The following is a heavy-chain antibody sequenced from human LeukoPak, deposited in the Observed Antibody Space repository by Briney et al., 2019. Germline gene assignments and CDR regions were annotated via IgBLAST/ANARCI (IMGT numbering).Heavy chain of an antibody. D-gene: IGHD3-22*01. CDR1: GGSISSYY. V-gene: IGHV4-59*01. J-gene: IGHJ3*02. Sequence: SETLSLTCTVSGGSISSYYWSWIRQPPGKGLEWIGYIYYSGSTNYNPSLKSRVTISVDTSKNQFSLKLSSVTAADTAVYYCARALKDSSGYYYVDAFDIWGQGTMVTVSS. CDR3: ARALKDSSGYYYVDAFDI. CDR2: IYYSGST.